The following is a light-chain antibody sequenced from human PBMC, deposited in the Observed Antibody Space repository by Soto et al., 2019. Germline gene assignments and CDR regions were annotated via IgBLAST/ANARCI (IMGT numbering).Light chain of an antibody. CDR1: QSVSSY. CDR3: QQYGSSGT. V-gene: IGKV3-20*01. J-gene: IGKJ1*01. CDR2: DAS. Sequence: EMVLTQSPATLSLSPGERATLSCRASQSVSSYLAWYQQKPGQAPRLLIYDASNRATGIPDRFSGSGSGTDFTLTISRLEPEDFAVYYCQQYGSSGTFGQGTKVDI.